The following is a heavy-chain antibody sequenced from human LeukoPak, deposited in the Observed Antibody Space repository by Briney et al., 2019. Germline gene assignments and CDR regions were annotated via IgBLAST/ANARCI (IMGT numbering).Heavy chain of an antibody. CDR2: ISSSSSYI. D-gene: IGHD3-22*01. CDR1: GFTFSSYS. CDR3: AIDSSGYTYYFDY. V-gene: IGHV3-21*01. J-gene: IGHJ4*02. Sequence: GGSLRLSCAASGFTFSSYSMNWVRQAPGKGLEWVSSISSSSSYIYYADPVKGRFTISRDNAKNSLYLQMNSLRAEDTAVYYCAIDSSGYTYYFDYWGQGTLVTVSS.